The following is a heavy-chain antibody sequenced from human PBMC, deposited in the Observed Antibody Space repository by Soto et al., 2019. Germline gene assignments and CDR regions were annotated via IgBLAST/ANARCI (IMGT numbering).Heavy chain of an antibody. V-gene: IGHV4-34*01. CDR3: ARLQDCSNYYPQPYGMDV. Sequence: SETLSLTCAVYGGSFSGYYLSWIRQPPGKGLEWIGEINHSGSTNYNPSLKSRVTISVDTSKSQFSLKLSSVTAADTAVYYCARLQDCSNYYPQPYGMDVWGQGTTVTVSS. CDR1: GGSFSGYY. D-gene: IGHD4-4*01. CDR2: INHSGST. J-gene: IGHJ6*02.